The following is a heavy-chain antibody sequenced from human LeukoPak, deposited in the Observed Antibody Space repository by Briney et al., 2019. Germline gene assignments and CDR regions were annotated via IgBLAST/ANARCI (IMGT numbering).Heavy chain of an antibody. V-gene: IGHV4-4*09. J-gene: IGHJ4*02. Sequence: PSQTLSLTRTVSAASISGAYWSWIRQPPGKGLEWIGYIYSSGITTYNPSLKSRVTMSVDTSKNQFSLNLSSVTAADTAVYYCARRIASAYALDSWGQGTLVTVSS. D-gene: IGHD3-16*01. CDR1: AASISGAY. CDR3: ARRIASAYALDS. CDR2: IYSSGIT.